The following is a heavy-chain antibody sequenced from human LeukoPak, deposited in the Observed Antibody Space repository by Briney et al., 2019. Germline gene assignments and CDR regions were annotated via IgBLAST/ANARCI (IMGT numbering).Heavy chain of an antibody. Sequence: SETLSLTCTVSGGSISSSTYYWGWIRQPPGKGLEWIGSIYYSGSTYYNPSLKSRVTISVDTSKNQFSLKLSSVTAADTAVYYCARVGSRGIANWGQGTLVTVSS. V-gene: IGHV4-39*07. J-gene: IGHJ4*02. CDR3: ARVGSRGIAN. D-gene: IGHD3-10*01. CDR2: IYYSGST. CDR1: GGSISSSTYY.